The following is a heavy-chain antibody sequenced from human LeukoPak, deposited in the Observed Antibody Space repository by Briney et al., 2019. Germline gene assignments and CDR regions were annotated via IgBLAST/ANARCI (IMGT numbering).Heavy chain of an antibody. CDR3: ARRSPIAVAGENWFDP. Sequence: GESLKISCKGSGYSFTSYWIGWVRQMPGKGLEWMGIIYIGDSDTRYSPSFQGQVTISADKSISTAYLQWSSLKASDTAMYYCARRSPIAVAGENWFDPWGQGTLVTVSS. CDR2: IYIGDSDT. V-gene: IGHV5-51*01. CDR1: GYSFTSYW. D-gene: IGHD6-19*01. J-gene: IGHJ5*02.